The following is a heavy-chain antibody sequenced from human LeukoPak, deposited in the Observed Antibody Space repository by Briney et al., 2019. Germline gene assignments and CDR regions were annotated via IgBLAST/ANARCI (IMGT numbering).Heavy chain of an antibody. J-gene: IGHJ4*02. CDR1: GYTFTSYY. V-gene: IGHV1-46*01. CDR3: ARSPPEFADVERMDY. CDR2: INPSGGST. Sequence: GASVKVSCKASGYTFTSYYMHWVRQAPGQGLEWMGIINPSGGSTSYAQKFQGRVTMTRDMSTSTVYMELSSLRSEDTAVYYCARSPPEFADVERMDYWGQGTLVTVSS. D-gene: IGHD5-24*01.